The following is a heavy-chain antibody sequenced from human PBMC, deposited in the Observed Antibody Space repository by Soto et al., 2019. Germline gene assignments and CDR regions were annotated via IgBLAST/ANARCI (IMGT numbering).Heavy chain of an antibody. CDR3: TRDRAYYGSGTPGSGMDV. V-gene: IGHV3-49*03. CDR1: GFTLGDYA. Sequence: GGSLRLSCAASGFTLGDYAMSWFRQAPGKGLEWVGFVRSEAYGGTTDYAASVKGRFTISRDDSKSIAYLQMNSLKTEDTAVYYCTRDRAYYGSGTPGSGMDVWGQGTTVTVSS. D-gene: IGHD3-10*01. J-gene: IGHJ6*02. CDR2: VRSEAYGGTT.